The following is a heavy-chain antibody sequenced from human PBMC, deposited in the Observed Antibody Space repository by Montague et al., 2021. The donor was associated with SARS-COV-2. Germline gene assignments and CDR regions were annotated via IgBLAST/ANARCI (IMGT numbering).Heavy chain of an antibody. CDR2: IYYSGST. CDR3: ARFPTSDYYDSKAAPATPDAFDI. J-gene: IGHJ3*02. V-gene: IGHV4-39*01. CDR1: GVSVSSSSYY. Sequence: SETLSLTCTVSGVSVSSSSYYWGWIRQPPGKGLEWIGSIYYSGSTYYNPPLKSRVTISVDTSKNQFSLRLSSVTAADTAVYYCARFPTSDYYDSKAAPATPDAFDIWGQGTTVTVSS. D-gene: IGHD3-22*01.